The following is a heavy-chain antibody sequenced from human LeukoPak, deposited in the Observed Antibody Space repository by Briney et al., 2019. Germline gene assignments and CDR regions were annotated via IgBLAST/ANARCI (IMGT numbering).Heavy chain of an antibody. J-gene: IGHJ2*01. CDR2: ISGSGRRT. CDR1: GFTFSSYA. D-gene: IGHD3-22*01. V-gene: IGHV3-23*01. Sequence: GGSLRLSCAASGFTFSSYAMSWVRQAPGKGLECVSAISGSGRRTYYADSVKGRFTISRGNSKNTLYLQMNSLRVEDTAIYYCANPYYFDRPWYFDLWGRGTLVSVSS. CDR3: ANPYYFDRPWYFDL.